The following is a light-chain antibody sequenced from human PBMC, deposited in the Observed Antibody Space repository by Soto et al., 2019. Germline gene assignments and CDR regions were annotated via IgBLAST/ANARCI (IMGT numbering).Light chain of an antibody. CDR3: QQYGSSPRT. J-gene: IGKJ1*01. V-gene: IGKV3-20*01. Sequence: EIVLTQSPGTLSLSPGERATLSCRASQSVSSSYLAWYQQKPGQAPRLLIYGASSRATGIPDRFSGSVSGTDFTLTISRLEPEDSAVYYCQQYGSSPRTLGQGTKVEIK. CDR2: GAS. CDR1: QSVSSSY.